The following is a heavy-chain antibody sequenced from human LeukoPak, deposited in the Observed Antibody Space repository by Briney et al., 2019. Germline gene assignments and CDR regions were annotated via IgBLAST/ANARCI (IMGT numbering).Heavy chain of an antibody. V-gene: IGHV5-51*01. CDR2: IYPGDSDT. CDR1: GYSFTSYW. D-gene: IGHD2-2*01. J-gene: IGHJ4*02. CDR3: ARQDGYALYYFDY. Sequence: GESLKISCKGSGYSFTSYWIGWVRQMPGKGLEWMGIIYPGDSDTRYGPSFQGQVTISVDKSISTAYLQWSSLMASDTAVYFCARQDGYALYYFDYWGQGTLVTVSS.